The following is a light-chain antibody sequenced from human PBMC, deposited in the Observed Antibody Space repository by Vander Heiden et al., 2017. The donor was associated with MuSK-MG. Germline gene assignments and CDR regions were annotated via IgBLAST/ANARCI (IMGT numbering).Light chain of an antibody. CDR2: KAS. V-gene: IGKV1-5*03. J-gene: IGKJ2*01. CDR3: QQYNSNSYT. CDR1: QSISSW. Sequence: DILMTPPPSTLSASVGDRVTITCRASQSISSWLAWYQQKPGKVPKLLIYKASSLEGGVPSRFSGSGSGTEFTLTISSLQPDDIATYYCQQYNSNSYTFGQGTKLEIK.